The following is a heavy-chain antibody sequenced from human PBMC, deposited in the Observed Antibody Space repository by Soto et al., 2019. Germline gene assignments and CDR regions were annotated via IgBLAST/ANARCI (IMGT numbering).Heavy chain of an antibody. V-gene: IGHV3-21*01. CDR1: GFTFSSYS. Sequence: EVQLVESGGGLVKPGGSLRLSCAASGFTFSSYSMNWVRQAPGKGLEWVSSISSSSSYIYYADAVKGRFTIARDNAKNSPXRQMNLLGAGDTAVYYCAGEVIIMVRGYYYCGIDVWGQGTTVTVAS. J-gene: IGHJ6*02. D-gene: IGHD3-10*01. CDR2: ISSSSSYI. CDR3: AGEVIIMVRGYYYCGIDV.